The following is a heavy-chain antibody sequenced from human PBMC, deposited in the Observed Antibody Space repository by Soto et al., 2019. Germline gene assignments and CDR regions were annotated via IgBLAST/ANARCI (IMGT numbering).Heavy chain of an antibody. CDR1: GGSISSGDYY. Sequence: QVQLQESGPGLVKPSQTLSLTCTVSGGSTVSGGSISSGDYYWSWIRQHPGKGLEWIGYISYTGSTYYSPYLKSRVTISADTSKNQFTLELSSVTAADTAVYYCARDRDRGGSGISYLLGCWGQGTLVTVSS. V-gene: IGHV4-31*03. D-gene: IGHD6-13*01. CDR3: ARDRDRGGSGISYLLGC. CDR2: ISYTGST. J-gene: IGHJ4*02.